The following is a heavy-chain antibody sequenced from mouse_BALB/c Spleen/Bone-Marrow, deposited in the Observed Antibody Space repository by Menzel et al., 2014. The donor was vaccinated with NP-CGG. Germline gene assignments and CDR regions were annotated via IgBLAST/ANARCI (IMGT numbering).Heavy chain of an antibody. CDR2: ISNGSSTI. CDR3: ARSRFPDYGSSPFDY. J-gene: IGHJ2*01. D-gene: IGHD1-1*01. CDR1: GFTFSSFG. Sequence: EVKVVESGGGLVQPGGSRKLSCAASGFTFSSFGMHWVRQAPEKGLEWVAYISNGSSTIYYADTVKGRFTISRDNPKNILFLQMTSLRSEDTAMYYCARSRFPDYGSSPFDYWGQGTTLTVSS. V-gene: IGHV5-17*02.